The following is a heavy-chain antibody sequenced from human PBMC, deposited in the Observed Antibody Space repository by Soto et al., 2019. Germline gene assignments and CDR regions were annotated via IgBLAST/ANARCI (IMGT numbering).Heavy chain of an antibody. CDR1: GGSISSGGYS. CDR2: IYHSGST. J-gene: IGHJ4*02. CDR3: ATDPSHRYGYSSYLDY. D-gene: IGHD5-18*01. Sequence: SETLSLTCAVSGGSISSGGYSWSWIRQPPGKGLEWIGYIYHSGSTYYNPSLKSRVTISVDRSKNQFSLKLSSVTAADTAVYYCATDPSHRYGYSSYLDYWGQGTLVTVSS. V-gene: IGHV4-30-2*01.